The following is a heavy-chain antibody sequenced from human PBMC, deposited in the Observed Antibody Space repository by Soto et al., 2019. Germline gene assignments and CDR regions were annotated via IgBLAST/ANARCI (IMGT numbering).Heavy chain of an antibody. CDR2: ISSSSSTI. CDR3: ARSVGRYCSSTSCYTSDAFDI. Sequence: EVQLVESGGGLVQPGGSLRLSCAASGFTFSSYSMNWVRQAPGKGLEWVSYISSSSSTIYYADSVKGRFTISRDNAKNSLYLQMSSLRDEDTAVYYCARSVGRYCSSTSCYTSDAFDIWGQGKMVTVSS. D-gene: IGHD2-2*02. J-gene: IGHJ3*02. V-gene: IGHV3-48*02. CDR1: GFTFSSYS.